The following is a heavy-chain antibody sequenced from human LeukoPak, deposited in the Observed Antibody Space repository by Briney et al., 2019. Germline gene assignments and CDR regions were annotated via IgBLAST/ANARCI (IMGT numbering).Heavy chain of an antibody. Sequence: GGSLRLSCAASGFTFSSYSMNWVRQAPGKGLEWVSYISSNSNLIYYADSVKGRFTISRDNAKNSLYLQMNSLRDEDTAVYYCARDGYKTYGMDVWGQGTTVTVSS. D-gene: IGHD5-24*01. CDR1: GFTFSSYS. J-gene: IGHJ6*02. V-gene: IGHV3-48*02. CDR2: ISSNSNLI. CDR3: ARDGYKTYGMDV.